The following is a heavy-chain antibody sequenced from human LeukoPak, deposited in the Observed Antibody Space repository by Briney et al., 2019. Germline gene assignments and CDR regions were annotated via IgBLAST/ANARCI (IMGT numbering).Heavy chain of an antibody. V-gene: IGHV3-23*01. J-gene: IGHJ6*02. D-gene: IGHD4-11*01. CDR3: ARDGGLYSNYGYYYYYYGMDV. CDR1: GFTFSSYA. Sequence: GGSLRLSCAASGFTFSSYAMSWVRQAPGKGLEWVSAISGSGGSTYYADSVKGRFTISRDNSKNTLYLQMNSLRAEDTAVYYCARDGGLYSNYGYYYYYYGMDVWGQGTTVTVSS. CDR2: ISGSGGST.